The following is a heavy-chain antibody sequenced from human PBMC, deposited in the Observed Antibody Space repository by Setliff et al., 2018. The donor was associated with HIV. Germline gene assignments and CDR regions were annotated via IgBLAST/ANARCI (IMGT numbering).Heavy chain of an antibody. J-gene: IGHJ4*02. V-gene: IGHV1-24*01. CDR2: FDPEDGET. CDR3: ATIYVGSTFDY. CDR1: GYRFTELS. D-gene: IGHD1-26*01. Sequence: ASVKVSCKVSGYRFTELSMHWVRQAPGKGLEWMGGFDPEDGETFYAQKFQDRITMSEDPSTDTAHMELCSLRSEDTAVYYCATIYVGSTFDYWGQGTLVTVSS.